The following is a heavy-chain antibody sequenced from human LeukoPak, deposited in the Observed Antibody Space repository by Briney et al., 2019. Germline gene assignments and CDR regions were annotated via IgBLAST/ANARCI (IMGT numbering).Heavy chain of an antibody. Sequence: SVKASCKASGSTFTSYAVRWVRQAPGERLEWMGWIIPSFGIANYAQKFQGRFTITADKSTSTAYMELSSLRSEDPAVYLCPRRHCSGGGCYRAPPRPNWFAPSGQPTLVT. CDR2: IIPSFGIA. D-gene: IGHD2-15*01. J-gene: IGHJ5*02. CDR1: GSTFTSYA. V-gene: IGHV1-69*10. CDR3: PRRHCSGGGCYRAPPRPNWFAP.